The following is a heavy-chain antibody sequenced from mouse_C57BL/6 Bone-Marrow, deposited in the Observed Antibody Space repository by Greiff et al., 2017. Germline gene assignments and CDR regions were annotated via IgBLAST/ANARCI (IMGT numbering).Heavy chain of an antibody. Sequence: EVKLQESGAELVRPGSSVKMSCTTSGYTFTSYGINWVKQRPGQGLEWIGYIYIGNGYTEYNEKFKGKSTLTSDTSSSTAYMQLSSLTSEDSAIYFCARSGGLWLRRLCAYGGQGTLVTVSA. J-gene: IGHJ3*01. CDR1: GYTFTSYG. CDR3: ARSGGLWLRRLCAY. V-gene: IGHV1-58*01. D-gene: IGHD2-2*01. CDR2: IYIGNGYT.